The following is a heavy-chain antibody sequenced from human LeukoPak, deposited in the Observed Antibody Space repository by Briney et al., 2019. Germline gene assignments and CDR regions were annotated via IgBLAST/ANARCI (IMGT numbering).Heavy chain of an antibody. CDR1: GFTFSSYA. CDR2: ISGSGGST. CDR3: AKDITPNDSSGQLAS. D-gene: IGHD3-22*01. J-gene: IGHJ4*02. Sequence: GGSLRLSYAASGFTFSSYAMSWVRQAPGKGLEWVSAISGSGGSTYYADSVKGRFTISRDNSKNTLYLQMNSLRAEDTALYYCAKDITPNDSSGQLASWGQGTLVTVSS. V-gene: IGHV3-23*01.